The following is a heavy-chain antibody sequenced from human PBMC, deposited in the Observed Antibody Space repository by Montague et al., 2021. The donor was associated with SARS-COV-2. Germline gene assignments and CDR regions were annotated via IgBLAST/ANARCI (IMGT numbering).Heavy chain of an antibody. V-gene: IGHV2-5*02. Sequence: PPLVKPTQTLTLTCTFSGFSLSTRTVGVGWIRQPPGKALEWLALXYWDDDKRYSPSLKSRLTITKVTSKNQVVLTMTNMDPVDTATYYCAHRLPAVAAFDYWGQGTLVTVSS. J-gene: IGHJ4*02. CDR2: XYWDDDK. D-gene: IGHD6-6*01. CDR1: GFSLSTRTVG. CDR3: AHRLPAVAAFDY.